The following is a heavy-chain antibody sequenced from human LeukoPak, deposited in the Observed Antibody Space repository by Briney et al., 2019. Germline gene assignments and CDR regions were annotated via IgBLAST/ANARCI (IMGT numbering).Heavy chain of an antibody. D-gene: IGHD1-7*01. V-gene: IGHV1-18*01. CDR1: GYTFTIYG. J-gene: IGHJ5*02. CDR3: ARARQLELPPAPNWFDP. CDR2: ISAYNGNT. Sequence: ASVTVSFKASGYTFTIYGISWVRQAPGQGLEWMGWISAYNGNTNYAQKLQGRVTITTDTSTSTAYMELRSLRSDDTAVYYCARARQLELPPAPNWFDPWGQGTLVTVSS.